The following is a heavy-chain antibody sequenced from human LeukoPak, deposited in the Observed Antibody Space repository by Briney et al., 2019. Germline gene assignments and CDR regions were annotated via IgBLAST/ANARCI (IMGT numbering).Heavy chain of an antibody. D-gene: IGHD5-12*01. CDR2: ICSGGST. Sequence: GGSLRLSCAASGFTVSSNYMSWVRQAPGKGLEWVSVICSGGSTYYADSVKGRFTISRDNSKNTLYLQMNSLRAEDTAVYYCARGRRDGYNSPFDYWGQGTLVTVSS. CDR3: ARGRRDGYNSPFDY. CDR1: GFTVSSNY. V-gene: IGHV3-66*01. J-gene: IGHJ4*02.